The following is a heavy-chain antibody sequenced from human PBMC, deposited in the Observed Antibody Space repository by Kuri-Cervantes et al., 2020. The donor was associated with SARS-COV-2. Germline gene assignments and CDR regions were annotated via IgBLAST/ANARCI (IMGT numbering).Heavy chain of an antibody. J-gene: IGHJ1*01. CDR1: GYTLTELS. Sequence: ASVKVSCKVSGYTLTELSMHWVRQAPGKGLEWMGGFDPEDGGTIYAQKFQGRVTMTEDTSTDTAYMELRSLRSDDTAVYYCAAGSGYYYEGSEYFQHWGQGTLVTVSS. V-gene: IGHV1-24*01. CDR2: FDPEDGGT. CDR3: AAGSGYYYEGSEYFQH. D-gene: IGHD3-22*01.